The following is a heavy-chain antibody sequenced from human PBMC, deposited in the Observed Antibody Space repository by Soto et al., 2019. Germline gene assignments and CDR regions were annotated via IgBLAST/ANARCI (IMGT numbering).Heavy chain of an antibody. V-gene: IGHV3-21*01. Sequence: GGSLRLSCEASGFTFSSYSMNWVRQAPGKGLEWVSSISSRSSYIYYADSVKGRFTISRDNAKNSLYLQMNSLRADDTAVYYCATLNTGSYSDYWAREPWSPSPQ. J-gene: IGHJ4*02. CDR2: ISSRSSYI. D-gene: IGHD3-10*01. CDR3: ATLNTGSYSDY. CDR1: GFTFSSYS.